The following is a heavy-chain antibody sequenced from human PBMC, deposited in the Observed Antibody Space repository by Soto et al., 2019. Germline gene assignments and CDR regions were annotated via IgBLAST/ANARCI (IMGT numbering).Heavy chain of an antibody. J-gene: IGHJ6*02. CDR2: ISYDGSNK. CDR3: ARGPDSWSGEYYYYGMDV. V-gene: IGHV3-30-3*01. CDR1: GFTFSSYA. Sequence: GGSLRLSCAASGFTFSSYAMHWVRQAPGKGLEWVAVISYDGSNKYYADSVKGRFTISRDNSKNTLYLQMNSLRAEDTAVYYCARGPDSWSGEYYYYGMDVWGQGTTVTVSS. D-gene: IGHD3-3*01.